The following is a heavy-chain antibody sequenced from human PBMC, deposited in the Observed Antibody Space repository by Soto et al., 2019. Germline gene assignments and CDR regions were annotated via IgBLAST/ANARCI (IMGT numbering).Heavy chain of an antibody. CDR1: GYNFNTYH. Sequence: GASVKVSCKASGYNFNTYHLYWVRQAPGQGLEWMGRITPIGGNTTYAEAVKGRFTVSRDDSENTLYLQMNGLKTEDTAVYYCVREMRGAFDYWGQGTLVTVSS. J-gene: IGHJ4*02. V-gene: IGHV1-46*02. CDR3: VREMRGAFDY. CDR2: ITPIGGNT.